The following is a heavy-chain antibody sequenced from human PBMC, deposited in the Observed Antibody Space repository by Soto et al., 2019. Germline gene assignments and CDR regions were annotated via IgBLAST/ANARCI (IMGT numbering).Heavy chain of an antibody. CDR2: ISAYNGNT. V-gene: IGHV1-18*01. Sequence: GASVKVSCKASGYTFTSYGISWVRQAPGQGLEWMGWISAYNGNTNYAQKLQGRVTMTTDTSTSTAYMELRSLRSDDTAVYYCARALRVERTRSYSDVWGQGTTVTVSS. CDR3: ARALRVERTRSYSDV. D-gene: IGHD1-1*01. J-gene: IGHJ6*02. CDR1: GYTFTSYG.